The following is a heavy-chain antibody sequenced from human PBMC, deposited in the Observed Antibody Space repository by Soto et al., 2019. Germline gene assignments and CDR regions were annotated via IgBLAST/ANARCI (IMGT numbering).Heavy chain of an antibody. J-gene: IGHJ5*02. CDR3: GMSRGWYTIRS. CDR1: GGSVTTNYW. V-gene: IGHV4-4*01. D-gene: IGHD6-19*01. CDR2: MSPSGPT. Sequence: QLQESGPGLVKPSGTLSLTCAVSGGSVTTNYWWGWVRQSPVTGLEWIGDMSPSGPTNYSPSLKSRATLSVDTSKNQSSPELRSVTAADTAVYCCGMSRGWYTIRSWGQGTLVSVSP.